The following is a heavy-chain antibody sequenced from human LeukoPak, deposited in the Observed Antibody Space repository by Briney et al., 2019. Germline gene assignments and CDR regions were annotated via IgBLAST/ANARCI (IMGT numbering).Heavy chain of an antibody. CDR3: ARYFCGGDCYSFWFGP. V-gene: IGHV4-4*07. J-gene: IGHJ5*02. Sequence: PSETLSLTCTVSGGSISSYYWSWIRQPAGKGLEWIGRIYTSGSTNYNPSLKSRVTMSVDTSKNQFSLKLSSVTAADTAVYYCARYFCGGDCYSFWFGPWGQGTLVTVSS. CDR1: GGSISSYY. D-gene: IGHD2-21*01. CDR2: IYTSGST.